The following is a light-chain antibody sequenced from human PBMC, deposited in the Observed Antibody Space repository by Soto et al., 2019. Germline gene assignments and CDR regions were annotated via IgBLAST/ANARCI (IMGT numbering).Light chain of an antibody. CDR2: QDS. J-gene: IGLJ1*01. V-gene: IGLV3-1*01. Sequence: SYELTQPQSVSVAPGHTASITCSGDKLGDKYACWYQQKPGQSPVLVIYQDSKRPSGIPERFSGSNSGNTATLTISGPQAMDEADYYCQAWDSSTGHYVLLTGTKLTVL. CDR3: QAWDSSTGHYV. CDR1: KLGDKY.